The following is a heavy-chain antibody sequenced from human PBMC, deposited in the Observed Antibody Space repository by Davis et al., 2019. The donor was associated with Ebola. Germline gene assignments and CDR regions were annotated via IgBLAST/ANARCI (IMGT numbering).Heavy chain of an antibody. V-gene: IGHV3-23*01. D-gene: IGHD3-22*01. CDR1: GFTFSSYS. Sequence: GGSLRLSCAASGFTFSSYSMRCVRQAPGKGLEWVSSITGSGVNTYYADSVKGRFTISRDNSKNTLFLQMNSLRVEDTAVYYCARPSSGSYRPFDSWGQGALVTVSS. CDR2: ITGSGVNT. CDR3: ARPSSGSYRPFDS. J-gene: IGHJ5*01.